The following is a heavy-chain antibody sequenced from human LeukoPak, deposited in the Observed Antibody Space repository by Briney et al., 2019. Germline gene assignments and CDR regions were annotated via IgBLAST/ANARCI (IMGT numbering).Heavy chain of an antibody. J-gene: IGHJ6*03. V-gene: IGHV3-23*01. Sequence: GGSLRLSCTASGFTFSNYAMSWVRQAPGKGLEWVSSIRGSGGNTYSADSVKGRFSMARDNSKKTLYLEMNSLRAEDTAVYYCAKDRAVVTPHYYMDVWGKGTTVIVSS. CDR1: GFTFSNYA. CDR3: AKDRAVVTPHYYMDV. CDR2: IRGSGGNT. D-gene: IGHD4-23*01.